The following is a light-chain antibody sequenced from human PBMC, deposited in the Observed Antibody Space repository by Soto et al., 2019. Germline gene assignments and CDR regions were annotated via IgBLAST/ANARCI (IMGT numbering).Light chain of an antibody. J-gene: IGKJ4*01. Sequence: DIVMTQSPDSLAVSLGERATINCKSSQSVLYSSNNKSYLAWYQRKPGQPPKLLISWASIRQSGIPDRFSGSGSGADFTLTISSLQAADAAVYYCQQSYTTPLTFGGGTKVEIK. V-gene: IGKV4-1*01. CDR2: WAS. CDR3: QQSYTTPLT. CDR1: QSVLYSSNNKSY.